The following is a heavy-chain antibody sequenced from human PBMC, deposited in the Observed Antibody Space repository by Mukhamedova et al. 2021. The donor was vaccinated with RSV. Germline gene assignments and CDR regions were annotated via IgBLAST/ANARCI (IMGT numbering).Heavy chain of an antibody. V-gene: IGHV1-46*01. J-gene: IGHJ5*02. CDR3: AKRGLLGFCSSRSCSNWFDP. D-gene: IGHD2-2*01. Sequence: GNTTYAPKFQGRITMTRDTSTSTVYMEVNSLRAEDTAVYYCAKRGLLGFCSSRSCSNWFDPWGQGTLVTVSS. CDR2: GNT.